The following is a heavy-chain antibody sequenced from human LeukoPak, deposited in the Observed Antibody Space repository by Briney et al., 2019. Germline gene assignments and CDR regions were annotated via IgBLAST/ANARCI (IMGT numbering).Heavy chain of an antibody. Sequence: GGSLRLSCAASGFTFSSYSMNRVRQAPGKGLEWVSSISSSSSYIYYADSVKGRFTISGDNAKNSLYLQMNSLRAEDTAVYYCARQHEYCGGDCYASDYWGQGTLVTVSS. V-gene: IGHV3-21*01. CDR1: GFTFSSYS. CDR2: ISSSSSYI. J-gene: IGHJ4*02. D-gene: IGHD2-21*01. CDR3: ARQHEYCGGDCYASDY.